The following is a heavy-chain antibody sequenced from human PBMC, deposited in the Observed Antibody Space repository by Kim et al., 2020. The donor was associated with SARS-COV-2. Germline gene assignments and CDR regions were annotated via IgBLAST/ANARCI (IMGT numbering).Heavy chain of an antibody. J-gene: IGHJ6*02. CDR1: GGTFSSYA. CDR3: ARPSLSSSTSCYALGCYYYGMDV. V-gene: IGHV1-69*13. D-gene: IGHD2-2*01. Sequence: SVKVSCKASGGTFSSYAISWVRQAPGQGLEWMGGIIPIFGTANYAQKFQGRVTITADESTSTAYMELSSLRSEDTAVYYCARPSLSSSTSCYALGCYYYGMDVWGQGTTVTVSS. CDR2: IIPIFGTA.